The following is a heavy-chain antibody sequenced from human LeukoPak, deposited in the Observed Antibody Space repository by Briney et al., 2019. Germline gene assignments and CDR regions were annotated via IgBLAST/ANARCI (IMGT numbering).Heavy chain of an antibody. Sequence: GGTLRLSCAASGFTFSSYGMSWVRQTPGKGLEWVSTFSGSGDNTYYADSVKGRFTISRDNSKNMLYLQMNSLRAEDTAVYYCAREGPKHSSSWYVNYFDYWGQGTLVTVSS. J-gene: IGHJ4*02. D-gene: IGHD6-13*01. V-gene: IGHV3-23*01. CDR1: GFTFSSYG. CDR3: AREGPKHSSSWYVNYFDY. CDR2: FSGSGDNT.